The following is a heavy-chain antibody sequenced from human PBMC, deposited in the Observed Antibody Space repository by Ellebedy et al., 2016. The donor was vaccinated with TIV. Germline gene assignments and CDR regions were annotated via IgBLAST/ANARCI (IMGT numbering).Heavy chain of an antibody. CDR3: ATARGDHGAFEI. CDR2: ISAGGTVI. Sequence: GESLKISCAVSGFSISDSYISWVRQAPGKGLEWVSYISAGGTVIYYADSVKGRFTISRDNTKNSLYLQMNSLRAEDTAVYHCATARGDHGAFEIWGQGTMATVSS. D-gene: IGHD3-10*01. CDR1: GFSISDSY. V-gene: IGHV3-11*01. J-gene: IGHJ3*02.